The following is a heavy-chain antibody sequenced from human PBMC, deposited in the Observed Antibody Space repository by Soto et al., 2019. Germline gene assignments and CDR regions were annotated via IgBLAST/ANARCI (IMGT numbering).Heavy chain of an antibody. CDR2: INYSGST. J-gene: IGHJ6*02. V-gene: IGHV4-59*01. CDR3: ARRTGTTISYYGMDV. CDR1: GGSISSYY. D-gene: IGHD4-17*01. Sequence: PSETLSLTCTVSGGSISSYYWTWIRQPPGKGLEWIGYINYSGSTYYNPSLKSRVTISVDTSKNQFSLRLNSVTAADTAVYYCARRTGTTISYYGMDVWGQGTTVTVSS.